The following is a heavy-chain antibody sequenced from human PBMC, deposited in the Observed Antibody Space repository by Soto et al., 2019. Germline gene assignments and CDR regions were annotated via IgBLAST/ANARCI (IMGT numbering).Heavy chain of an antibody. Sequence: GSLRRSYTASGFSFSTYAMYWDRQVPGKGLGRVAIISYDGSNAKYADSVKGRFTVARDNSKNTLYLQMHSLAAEDTSVYYCARDGGGFGELLLNSYDAFDLWGQGKLVTVSS. J-gene: IGHJ3*01. V-gene: IGHV3-30*04. CDR1: GFSFSTYA. CDR2: ISYDGSNA. CDR3: ARDGGGFGELLLNSYDAFDL. D-gene: IGHD3-10*01.